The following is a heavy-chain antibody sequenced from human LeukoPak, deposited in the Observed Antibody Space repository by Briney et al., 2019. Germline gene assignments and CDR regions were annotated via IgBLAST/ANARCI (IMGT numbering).Heavy chain of an antibody. CDR1: GGSISSSSYY. CDR3: ARGEELRWLHRY. CDR2: IYYSGST. Sequence: PSETLSLTCTVSGGSISSSSYYWGWIRQPPGKGLEWIGSIYYSGSTYYNPSLKSRVTISVDTSKNQFSLKLSSVTAADTAVYYCARGEELRWLHRYWGQGTLVTVSS. D-gene: IGHD5-24*01. V-gene: IGHV4-39*01. J-gene: IGHJ4*02.